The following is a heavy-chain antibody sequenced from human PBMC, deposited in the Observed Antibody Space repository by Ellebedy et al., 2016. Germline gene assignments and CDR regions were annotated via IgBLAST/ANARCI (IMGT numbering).Heavy chain of an antibody. CDR2: ISSGSSYM. Sequence: GESLKISXAASGFTFSSFSMNWVRQAPGKGLEWVSSISSGSSYMYYADSVKGRFTISRDNAKNSLYLQMNSLSADDTAVYYCARATYRRLLDYWGQGTLVTVSS. CDR3: ARATYRRLLDY. D-gene: IGHD3-16*02. CDR1: GFTFSSFS. V-gene: IGHV3-21*01. J-gene: IGHJ4*02.